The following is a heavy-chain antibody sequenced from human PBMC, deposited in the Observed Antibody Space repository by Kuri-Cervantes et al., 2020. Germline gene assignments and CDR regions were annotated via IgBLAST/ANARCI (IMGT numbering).Heavy chain of an antibody. CDR1: GGTFSSYA. CDR2: INPSGGST. J-gene: IGHJ6*02. D-gene: IGHD3-10*01. Sequence: SVKVSCKASGGTFSSYAISWVRQAPGQGLEWMGIINPSGGSTSYAQKFQGRVTITADESTSTAYMELSSLRSEDTAVYYCARDRGLLLLWFGESGNYYGMDVWGQGTTVTVSS. CDR3: ARDRGLLLLWFGESGNYYGMDV. V-gene: IGHV1-69*11.